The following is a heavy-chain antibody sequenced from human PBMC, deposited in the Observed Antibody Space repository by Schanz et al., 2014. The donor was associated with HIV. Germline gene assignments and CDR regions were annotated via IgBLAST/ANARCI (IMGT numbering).Heavy chain of an antibody. CDR2: IWYDGTNK. CDR3: AKGQRGIVRGDIDY. Sequence: VHLLESGGGLVQPGGSLRLSCAASGFTFSTYGMHWVRQVPGKGLEWVAIIWYDGTNKYYADSVRGRFTISRDSSRNTVYLQMNSLRAEDTAVYYCAKGQRGIVRGDIDYWGQGTLVTVSS. V-gene: IGHV3-33*06. D-gene: IGHD3-10*01. CDR1: GFTFSTYG. J-gene: IGHJ4*02.